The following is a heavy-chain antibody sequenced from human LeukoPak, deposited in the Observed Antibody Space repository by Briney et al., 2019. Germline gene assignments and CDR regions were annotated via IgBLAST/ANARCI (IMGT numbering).Heavy chain of an antibody. CDR2: VYNRGST. CDR1: GGSISGYY. CDR3: ASGGDMRYFDY. Sequence: SETLSLTCTVSGGSISGYYWSWIRQPPGKGLEWIGDVYNRGSTNYNPSLKSRVTISVDTSKNQFSLKLSSVTAADTAVYYCASGGDMRYFDYWGQGTLVTVSS. D-gene: IGHD2-21*02. J-gene: IGHJ4*02. V-gene: IGHV4-59*01.